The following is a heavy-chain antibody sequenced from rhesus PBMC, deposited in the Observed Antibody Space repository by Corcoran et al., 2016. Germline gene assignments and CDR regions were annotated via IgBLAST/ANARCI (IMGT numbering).Heavy chain of an antibody. Sequence: EVQLVETGGGLVQPGGPRSLSCAPSGFPFSRFVMSGVGQAPGKGLEWVSGISYTGGSTYYADSVKGRFTISRDNSKNTLSLQMNSLRAEDTAVYYCARTPGAYWGQGVLVTVSS. D-gene: IGHD1-44*02. V-gene: IGHV3S5*01. CDR3: ARTPGAY. CDR1: GFPFSRFV. J-gene: IGHJ4*01. CDR2: ISYTGGST.